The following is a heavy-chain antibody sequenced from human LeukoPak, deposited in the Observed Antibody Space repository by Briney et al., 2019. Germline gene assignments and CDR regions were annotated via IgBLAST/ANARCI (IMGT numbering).Heavy chain of an antibody. D-gene: IGHD3-9*01. V-gene: IGHV1-18*01. J-gene: IGHJ4*02. CDR3: ARPRILTGYYALDY. CDR1: GYTFTSYD. CDR2: ISAYNGNT. Sequence: GASVKVSCKASGYTFTSYDINWVRQAPGQGLEWMGWISAYNGNTNYAQKLQGRVTMTTDTSTSTAYMELRSLRSDDTAVYYCARPRILTGYYALDYWGQGTLVTVSS.